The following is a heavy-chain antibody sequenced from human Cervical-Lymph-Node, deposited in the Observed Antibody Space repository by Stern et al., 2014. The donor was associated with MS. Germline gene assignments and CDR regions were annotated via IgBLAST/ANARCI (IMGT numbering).Heavy chain of an antibody. CDR3: ARQRGSYSFDY. CDR2: IKQDGSEK. D-gene: IGHD1-26*01. Sequence: EVQLVESGGDLVQPGGSLRLSCAASGFTFTSYWMSWVRQAPGQGLEWVANIKQDGSEKYYVDSVKGRFTISRDNSKNSLYIQMSSLRAEDTAVYYCARQRGSYSFDYWGQGTLVTVSS. J-gene: IGHJ4*02. V-gene: IGHV3-7*01. CDR1: GFTFTSYW.